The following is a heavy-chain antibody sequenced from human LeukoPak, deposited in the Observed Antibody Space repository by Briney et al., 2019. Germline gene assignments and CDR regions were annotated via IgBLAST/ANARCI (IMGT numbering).Heavy chain of an antibody. Sequence: GGSLRLSCAASGFTFSDYYMSWIRQAPGKGLEWVANIKQGGSEEYYVDSVKGRFTISRDNAKNSLYLQINSLRAEDTAVYYCARATSGYDSYYYYYMDVWGKGTTVTVSS. D-gene: IGHD5-12*01. V-gene: IGHV3-7*01. J-gene: IGHJ6*03. CDR3: ARATSGYDSYYYYYMDV. CDR1: GFTFSDYY. CDR2: IKQGGSEE.